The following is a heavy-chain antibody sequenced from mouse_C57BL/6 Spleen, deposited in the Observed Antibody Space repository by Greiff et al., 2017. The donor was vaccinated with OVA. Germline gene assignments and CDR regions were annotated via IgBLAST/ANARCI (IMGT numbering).Heavy chain of an antibody. CDR3: ARGLRSYYAMDY. CDR2: ISSGSSTI. Sequence: EVHLVESGGGLVKPGGSLKLSCAASGFTFSDYGMHWVRQAPEKGLEWVAYISSGSSTIYYADTVKGRFTISRDNAKNTLFLQMTSLRSEDTAMYYCARGLRSYYAMDYWGQGTSVTVSS. V-gene: IGHV5-17*01. J-gene: IGHJ4*01. CDR1: GFTFSDYG. D-gene: IGHD1-1*01.